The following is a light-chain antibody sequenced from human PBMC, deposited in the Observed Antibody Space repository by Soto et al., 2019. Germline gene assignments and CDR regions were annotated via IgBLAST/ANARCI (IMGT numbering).Light chain of an antibody. CDR2: EGS. CDR3: SSYAGGVV. CDR1: SSGVENYNL. Sequence: QSALTQPASVSGSPGQSITLSCTRASSGVENYNLVSWYQHHPGKAPKLIIYEGSQRPSGVSDRFSGSKSGNTASLTISGLQAEDEADYYCSSYAGGVVFGGGTKLPVL. V-gene: IGLV2-23*01. J-gene: IGLJ3*02.